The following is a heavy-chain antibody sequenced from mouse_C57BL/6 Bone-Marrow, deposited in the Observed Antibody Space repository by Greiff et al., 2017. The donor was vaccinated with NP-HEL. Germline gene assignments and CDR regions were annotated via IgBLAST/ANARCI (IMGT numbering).Heavy chain of an antibody. CDR3: ARLDYYGSSFFDY. CDR2: IFPGSGST. Sequence: QVQLKESGPELVKPGASVKISCKASGYTFTDYYINWVKQRPGQGLEWIGWIFPGSGSTYYNEKFKGKATLTVDKSSSTAYMLLSSLTSEDSAVYFCARLDYYGSSFFDYWGQGTTLTVSS. D-gene: IGHD1-1*01. J-gene: IGHJ2*01. V-gene: IGHV1-75*01. CDR1: GYTFTDYY.